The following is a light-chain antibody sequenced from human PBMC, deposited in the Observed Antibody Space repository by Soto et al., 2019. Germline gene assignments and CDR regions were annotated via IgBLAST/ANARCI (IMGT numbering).Light chain of an antibody. CDR1: QSISSY. J-gene: IGKJ3*01. CDR3: QQSYSTPMGFT. V-gene: IGKV1-39*01. Sequence: DIQMTQSPSSLSASVGDRVTITCRASQSISSYLNWYQQKPGKAPKLLIYAASSLQSGVPSTFSGSGSGTDFTLTISSLQPEDFATYYCQQSYSTPMGFTFGPGTKVDIK. CDR2: AAS.